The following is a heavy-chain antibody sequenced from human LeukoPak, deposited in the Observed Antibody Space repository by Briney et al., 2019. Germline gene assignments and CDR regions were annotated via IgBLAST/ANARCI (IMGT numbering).Heavy chain of an antibody. D-gene: IGHD3-22*01. CDR1: GGSISSGDYY. CDR3: ASQYYYDSSGYYF. CDR2: IYYSGST. J-gene: IGHJ4*02. V-gene: IGHV4-30-4*08. Sequence: PSETLSLTCTVSGGSISSGDYYWSWIRQPPGKGLEWIGYIYYSGSTYYHPSLKSRVTISVDTSKNQFSLKLSSVTAADTAVYYCASQYYYDSSGYYFWGQGTLVTVSS.